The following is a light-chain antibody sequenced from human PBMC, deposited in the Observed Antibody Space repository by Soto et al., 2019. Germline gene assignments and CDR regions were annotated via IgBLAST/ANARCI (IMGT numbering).Light chain of an antibody. J-gene: IGLJ1*01. CDR1: SSNIGSNT. V-gene: IGLV1-44*01. CDR3: SAWDTSLNGYV. CDR2: TAG. Sequence: QAVVTQPLSASASPGQRVTISCSGGSSNIGSNTVAWYQHLPGTAPPRLIFTAGQRPSGVPGRFSGSNSGTSASLAISGLQSEDEAAYYYSAWDTSLNGYVFGPGTKLTVL.